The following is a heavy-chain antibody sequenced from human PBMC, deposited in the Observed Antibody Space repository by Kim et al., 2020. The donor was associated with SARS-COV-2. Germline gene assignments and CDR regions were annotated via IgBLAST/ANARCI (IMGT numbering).Heavy chain of an antibody. J-gene: IGHJ4*02. CDR2: EGGKT. Sequence: EGGKTDYAAPVKGRFTISRDDSKNTLYLQMNSLKTEDTAVYYCTTDFDYWGQGTLVTVSS. V-gene: IGHV3-15*01. CDR3: TTDFDY.